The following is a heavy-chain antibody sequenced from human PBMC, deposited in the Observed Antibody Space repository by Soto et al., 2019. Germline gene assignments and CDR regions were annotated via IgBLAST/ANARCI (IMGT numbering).Heavy chain of an antibody. CDR2: FDPEDGET. CDR1: GYTLTELS. Sequence: GASVKVSCKVSGYTLTELSMHWVRQAPGKGLEWMGGFDPEDGETIYAQKFQGRVTMTEDTSTDTAYMELSSLRSEDTAVYYCATDQNTMVRGVIIPAHSDRKYYYYGMDVWGQGTTVTVSS. CDR3: ATDQNTMVRGVIIPAHSDRKYYYYGMDV. D-gene: IGHD3-10*01. J-gene: IGHJ6*02. V-gene: IGHV1-24*01.